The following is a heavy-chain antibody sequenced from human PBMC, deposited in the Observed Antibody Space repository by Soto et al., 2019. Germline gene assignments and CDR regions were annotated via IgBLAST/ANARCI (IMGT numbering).Heavy chain of an antibody. CDR2: ISAKNGNT. CDR3: AREPPETPPDY. J-gene: IGHJ4*02. CDR1: GYTFSDYG. V-gene: IGHV1-18*01. Sequence: ASVKVSCKTSGYTFSDYGISWGRQAPGQGLEWMGWISAKNGNTNFAQKFRGRVTMITDTSTNTVYMELRNLRLDDTAVYYCAREPPETPPDYWGQGTLVTVSS.